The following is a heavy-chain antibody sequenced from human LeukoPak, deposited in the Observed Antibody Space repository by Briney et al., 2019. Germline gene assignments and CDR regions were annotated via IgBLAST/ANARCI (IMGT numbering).Heavy chain of an antibody. D-gene: IGHD3-10*01. CDR2: MNPNSGNT. CDR3: ARELLWFGEYYYYYGMDV. J-gene: IGHJ6*02. V-gene: IGHV1-8*01. Sequence: ASVKVSCKASGYTFTSYDINWVRQATGQGLEWMGWMNPNSGNTGYAQKFQGRVTMTRNTSISTAYMELSSLRSEDTVVYYCARELLWFGEYYYYYGMDVWGQGTTVTVSS. CDR1: GYTFTSYD.